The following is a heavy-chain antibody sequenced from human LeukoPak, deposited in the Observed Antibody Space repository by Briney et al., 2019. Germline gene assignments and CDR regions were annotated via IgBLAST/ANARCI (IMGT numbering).Heavy chain of an antibody. V-gene: IGHV3-30*04. CDR1: GFTFSSYA. CDR3: AKENPTSPYFDY. D-gene: IGHD1-14*01. CDR2: ISYDGSNK. J-gene: IGHJ4*02. Sequence: GGSLRLSCAASGFTFSSYAMHWVRQAPGKGLEWVAVISYDGSNKYYADSVKGRFTISRDNSKNMLYLQMNSLRAEDTAVYYCAKENPTSPYFDYWGQGTLVTVSS.